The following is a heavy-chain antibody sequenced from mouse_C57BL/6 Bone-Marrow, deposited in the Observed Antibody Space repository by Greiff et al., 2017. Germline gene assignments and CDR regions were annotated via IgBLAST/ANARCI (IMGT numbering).Heavy chain of an antibody. Sequence: VQRVESGPGLVQPSQSLSITCTVSGFSLTSYGVHWVRQSPGKGLEWLGVIWSGGSTDYNAAFISRLSISKDNSKSQVFFKMNSLQADDTAIYYCARNGYYGSSYGYFDVWGTGTTVTVSS. CDR1: GFSLTSYG. V-gene: IGHV2-2*01. J-gene: IGHJ1*03. D-gene: IGHD1-1*01. CDR2: IWSGGST. CDR3: ARNGYYGSSYGYFDV.